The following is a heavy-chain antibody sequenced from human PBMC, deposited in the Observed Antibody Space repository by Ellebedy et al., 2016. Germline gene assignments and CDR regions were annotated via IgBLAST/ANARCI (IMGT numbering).Heavy chain of an antibody. CDR2: ISGSSSYI. CDR1: GFTFTSYS. J-gene: IGHJ4*02. Sequence: GGSLRLXXETSGFTFTSYSMNWVRQAPGTGLEWVSSISGSSSYIYYADSVKGRFTISRDNAKNSLYLQMNSLRAEDTAVYYCARNFDYWGQGTLVTVSS. V-gene: IGHV3-21*01. CDR3: ARNFDY.